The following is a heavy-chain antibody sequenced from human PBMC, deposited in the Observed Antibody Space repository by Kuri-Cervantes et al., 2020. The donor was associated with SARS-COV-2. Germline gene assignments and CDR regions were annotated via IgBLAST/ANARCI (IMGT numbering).Heavy chain of an antibody. V-gene: IGHV2-5*01. CDR1: GFSLSTSGVG. D-gene: IGHD2-8*01. CDR3: AHSDPGCTNGVCYYYYGMDV. CDR2: IFSNDEK. Sequence: SGPTLVKPTQTLTLTCTFSGFSLSTSGVGVGWIRQPPGKALEWLAHIFSNDEKSYSTSLKSRLTITKDTSKNQVVLTMTNMDPVDTATYYCAHSDPGCTNGVCYYYYGMDVWGQGTTVTVSS. J-gene: IGHJ6*02.